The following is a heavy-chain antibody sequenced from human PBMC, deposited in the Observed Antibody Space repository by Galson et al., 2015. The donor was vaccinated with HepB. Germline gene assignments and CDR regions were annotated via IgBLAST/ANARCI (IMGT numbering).Heavy chain of an antibody. CDR1: GFTVSRNS. D-gene: IGHD3-22*01. V-gene: IGHV3-53*01. J-gene: IGHJ4*02. CDR3: AGVDSSSWYSGLGY. CDR2: ICSSGST. Sequence: SLRLSCAASGFTVSRNSMSWVRQAPGKGLEWVSVICSSGSTDYADSVKGRFIISRDNSTRTLYLQMNSIRAEDTAVYYYAGVDSSSWYSGLGYRGQGTLGTV.